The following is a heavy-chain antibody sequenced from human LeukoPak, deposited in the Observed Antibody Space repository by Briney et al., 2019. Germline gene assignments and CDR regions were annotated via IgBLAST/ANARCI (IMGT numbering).Heavy chain of an antibody. V-gene: IGHV1-69*13. CDR1: GGTFSSYA. CDR2: IIPILGTA. J-gene: IGHJ6*03. D-gene: IGHD3-10*01. CDR3: ARAYGSGSYHYYYYYMDV. Sequence: SVKVSCKASGGTFSSYAISWVRQAPGQGLEWMGGIIPILGTANYAQKFQGRVTITADESTSTAYMELSSLRSEDTAVYYCARAYGSGSYHYYYYYMDVWGKGTTVTVSS.